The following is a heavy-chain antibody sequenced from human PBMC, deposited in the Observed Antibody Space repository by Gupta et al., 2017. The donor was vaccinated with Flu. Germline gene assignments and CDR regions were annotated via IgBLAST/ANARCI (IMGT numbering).Heavy chain of an antibody. J-gene: IGHJ3*02. CDR2: IKRKIEGETT. V-gene: IGHV3-15*01. CDR3: ATGDCSGGSCHTFDI. D-gene: IGHD2-15*01. Sequence: EVQLVESGGGLVKPGGSLRLSCVASGFTFSNVWMTWVRPAPGKGMEGVGRIKRKIEGETTDYAAPVKGRFTISRDDSKNTLYLQMNSLRTDDTAVYYCATGDCSGGSCHTFDIWGQGTMVTVFS. CDR1: GFTFSNVW.